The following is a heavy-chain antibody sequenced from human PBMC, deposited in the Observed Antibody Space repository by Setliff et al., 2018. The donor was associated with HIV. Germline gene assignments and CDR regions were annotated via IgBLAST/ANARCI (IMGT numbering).Heavy chain of an antibody. CDR3: ARRRITMIVAPFQH. D-gene: IGHD3-22*01. Sequence: SETLSLTCTVSGGSISTDNYYWSWIRQPPGKGLEWIGEINHSGSTNYNPSLKSRVTISVDTSKNQFSLKLSSVTAADTAVYYCARRRITMIVAPFQHWGQGTLVTVSS. CDR2: INHSGST. V-gene: IGHV4-39*07. CDR1: GGSISTDNYY. J-gene: IGHJ1*01.